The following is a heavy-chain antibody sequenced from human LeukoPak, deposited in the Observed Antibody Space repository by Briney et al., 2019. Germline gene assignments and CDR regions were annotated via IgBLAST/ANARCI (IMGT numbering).Heavy chain of an antibody. D-gene: IGHD5-18*01. CDR1: GGTFSSYA. V-gene: IGHV1-69*05. Sequence: ASVKVSCKASGGTFSSYAISWVRQAPGQGLEWMGGIIPIFGTANYAQKFQGRVTITTDESTSTAYMELSSLRSEDTAVYYCARSWDSYGQSGFDYWGQGTLVTVSS. J-gene: IGHJ4*02. CDR3: ARSWDSYGQSGFDY. CDR2: IIPIFGTA.